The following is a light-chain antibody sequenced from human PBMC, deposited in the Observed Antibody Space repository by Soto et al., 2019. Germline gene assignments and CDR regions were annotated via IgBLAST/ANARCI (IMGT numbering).Light chain of an antibody. CDR2: WAS. J-gene: IGKJ1*01. CDR3: MQALQSPT. V-gene: IGKV4-1*01. Sequence: DIVMTQSPDSLSVSLGERTTINCKSSQTFLYNSNNKNYLAWYHQKPGQPPKLLIYWASTRESGVPDRFSGSGSGTDFTLKISRVEPEDVGVYYCMQALQSPTFGQGTKVDIK. CDR1: QTFLYNSNNKNY.